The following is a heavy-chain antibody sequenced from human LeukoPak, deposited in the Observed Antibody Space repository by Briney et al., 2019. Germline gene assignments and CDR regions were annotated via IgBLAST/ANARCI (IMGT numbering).Heavy chain of an antibody. CDR2: ISGSGGST. D-gene: IGHD3-22*01. J-gene: IGHJ4*02. V-gene: IGHV3-23*01. Sequence: GGSLRLSCAASGFTFSSYAMSWVRQAPGKGLERVSAISGSGGSTYYADSVKGRFTISRDNSKNTLYLQMNSLRAEDTAVYYCAKDHVVTGADYYDSSGYWGQGTLVTVSS. CDR1: GFTFSSYA. CDR3: AKDHVVTGADYYDSSGY.